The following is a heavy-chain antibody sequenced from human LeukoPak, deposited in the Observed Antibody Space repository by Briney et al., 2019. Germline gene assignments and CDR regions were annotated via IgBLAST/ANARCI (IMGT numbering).Heavy chain of an antibody. CDR1: GGSFSGYY. CDR2: INHSGST. Sequence: ASETLSLTCAVYGGSFSGYYWSWIRQPPGKGLEWIGEINHSGSTNYNPSLKSRVTISVDTSKNQFSLKLSSVTAADTAVYYCARDSTDNWFGPWGQGTWSPSPQ. V-gene: IGHV4-34*01. J-gene: IGHJ5*02. D-gene: IGHD2-21*01. CDR3: ARDSTDNWFGP.